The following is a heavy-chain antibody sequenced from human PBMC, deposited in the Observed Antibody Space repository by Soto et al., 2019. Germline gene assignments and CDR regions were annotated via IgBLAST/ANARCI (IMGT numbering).Heavy chain of an antibody. V-gene: IGHV3-13*05. CDR3: ARGQLYYDILTGYLSSGMDV. D-gene: IGHD3-9*01. CDR1: GFTFSSYD. Sequence: GGSLRLSCAASGFTFSSYDMHWVRQATGKGLEWVSAIGTAGDPYYPGSVKGRFTISRENAKNSLYLQMNSLRAGDTAVYYCARGQLYYDILTGYLSSGMDVWGQGTTVTVSS. CDR2: IGTAGDP. J-gene: IGHJ6*02.